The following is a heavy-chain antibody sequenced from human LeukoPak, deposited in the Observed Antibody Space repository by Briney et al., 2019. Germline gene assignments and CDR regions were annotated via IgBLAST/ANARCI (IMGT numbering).Heavy chain of an antibody. D-gene: IGHD6-13*01. CDR1: GFTVSSNY. V-gene: IGHV3-53*01. CDR2: IYSGGST. CDR3: ARGYSSSWYQEFFDY. J-gene: IGHJ4*02. Sequence: SGGSLRLSCAASGFTVSSNYMSWVRQAPGKGLELVSVIYSGGSTYYADSVKGRFTISRDNSKNTLYLQMNSLRAEDTAVYYCARGYSSSWYQEFFDYWGQGTLVTVSS.